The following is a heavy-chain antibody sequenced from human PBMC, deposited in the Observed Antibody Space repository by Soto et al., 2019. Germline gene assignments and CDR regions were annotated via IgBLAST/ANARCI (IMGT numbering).Heavy chain of an antibody. V-gene: IGHV1-69*01. CDR1: GGNFGIYA. CDR3: TRDVGETFYNYAMDV. Sequence: QVQLEQSGAEVKKPGSSVKVSCKPSGGNFGIYAITWVRQAPGQGLRWVGGIIPTVGTTHYAQKFEGRASITADEATGTVYMELSRLTSDDTAIYYCTRDVGETFYNYAMDVWGQGTIVTVSS. J-gene: IGHJ6*02. CDR2: IIPTVGTT. D-gene: IGHD2-15*01.